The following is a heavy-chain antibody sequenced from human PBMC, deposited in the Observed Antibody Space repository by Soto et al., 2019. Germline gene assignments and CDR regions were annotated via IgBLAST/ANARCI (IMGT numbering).Heavy chain of an antibody. V-gene: IGHV4-34*01. CDR2: INHSGST. CDR3: ARGVVGATTREFDY. J-gene: IGHJ4*02. D-gene: IGHD1-26*01. Sequence: SEALSLTCAVYGGSFSGYYWSWIRQPPGKGLEWIGEINHSGSTNYNPSLKSRVTISVDTSKNQFSLKLSSVTAADTAVYYCARGVVGATTREFDYWGQGTLVTVSS. CDR1: GGSFSGYY.